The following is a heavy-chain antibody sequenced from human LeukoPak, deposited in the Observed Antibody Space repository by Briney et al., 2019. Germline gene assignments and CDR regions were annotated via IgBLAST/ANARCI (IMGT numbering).Heavy chain of an antibody. CDR3: AREDGFGDFDY. CDR2: IYSGGST. Sequence: PGGSLRLSCAGTGFIVSSNYMSWVRQAPGKGLEWVSVIYSGGSTYYADSVKGRFTISRDNSKNTLYLQMNSLRAEDTAVYYCAREDGFGDFDYWGQGTLVTVSS. J-gene: IGHJ4*02. D-gene: IGHD3-10*01. V-gene: IGHV3-53*01. CDR1: GFIVSSNY.